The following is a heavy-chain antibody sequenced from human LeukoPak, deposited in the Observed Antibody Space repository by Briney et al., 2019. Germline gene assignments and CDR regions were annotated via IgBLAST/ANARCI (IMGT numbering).Heavy chain of an antibody. D-gene: IGHD6-19*01. CDR2: IYPGDSDT. CDR3: ARSSSGWYGPKAFDI. V-gene: IGHV5-51*03. CDR1: GYSFTSYW. J-gene: IGHJ3*02. Sequence: KPEESLKISCKGSGYSFTSYWIGWVRQMPGKGLEWMGIIYPGDSDTRYSPSFQGQVTISADKSISTAYLQWSSLKASDTAMYYCARSSSGWYGPKAFDIWGQGTMVTVSS.